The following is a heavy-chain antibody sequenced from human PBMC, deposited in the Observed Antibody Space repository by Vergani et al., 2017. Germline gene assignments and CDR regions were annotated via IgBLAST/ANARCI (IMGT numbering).Heavy chain of an antibody. D-gene: IGHD4-17*01. V-gene: IGHV1-69*04. Sequence: QVQLVQSGAEVKKPGSSVKVSCKASGGTFSSYAISWVRQAPGQGLEWMGRIIPILGIANYAQKFRGRVTITADKSTGTAYMELSSLRSEDTAVYYCARRDDGTYGDYTHLEVDVWGQGTTVTVSS. CDR1: GGTFSSYA. J-gene: IGHJ6*02. CDR3: ARRDDGTYGDYTHLEVDV. CDR2: IIPILGIA.